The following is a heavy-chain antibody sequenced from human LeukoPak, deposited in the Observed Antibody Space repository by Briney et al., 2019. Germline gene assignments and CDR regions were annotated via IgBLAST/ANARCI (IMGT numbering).Heavy chain of an antibody. D-gene: IGHD2/OR15-2a*01. Sequence: GGSLRLSCAASGFTFSSYAMSWVRQAPGKGLEWISYISSSGNTIYYGDSVKGRFTISRDSARNSLYLQMNSLRAEDTAVYYCARDLPWNHHNSAEYFHHWGQGTLLIVSS. J-gene: IGHJ1*01. CDR1: GFTFSSYA. CDR3: ARDLPWNHHNSAEYFHH. CDR2: ISSSGNTI. V-gene: IGHV3-48*01.